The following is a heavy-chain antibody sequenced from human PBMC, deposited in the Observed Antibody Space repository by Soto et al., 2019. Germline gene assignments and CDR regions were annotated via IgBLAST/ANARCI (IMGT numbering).Heavy chain of an antibody. Sequence: PGGPLRLSCAASGFTFSSNGMHWVRQAPGKGLEWVAVIWYDGNKKYYGDSVRGRFTISRDNSKNTLYLEMNSLRAEDTAVYYCVVDTSGLLDYWGQGTQVTVSS. V-gene: IGHV3-33*03. CDR1: GFTFSSNG. CDR3: VVDTSGLLDY. CDR2: IWYDGNKK. D-gene: IGHD3-22*01. J-gene: IGHJ4*02.